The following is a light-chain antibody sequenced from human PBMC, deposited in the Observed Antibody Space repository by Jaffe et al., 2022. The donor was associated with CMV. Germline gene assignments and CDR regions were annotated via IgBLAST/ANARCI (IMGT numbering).Light chain of an antibody. V-gene: IGLV1-40*01. Sequence: QSVLTQPPSVSGAPGQRVTISCTGSSSNIGAHYDVHWYQQLPGTAPKLLIYGNNNRPSGVPDRFSASKSGTSASLAITGLQAEDEGDYHCQSYDSSLSGSVVFGGGTKLTVL. CDR2: GNN. J-gene: IGLJ2*01. CDR1: SSNIGAHYD. CDR3: QSYDSSLSGSVV.